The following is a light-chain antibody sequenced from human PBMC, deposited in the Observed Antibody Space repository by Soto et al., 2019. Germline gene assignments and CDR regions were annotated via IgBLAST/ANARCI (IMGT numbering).Light chain of an antibody. Sequence: EIVLTQSPATLSLSPGERVTLSCRASQSVSSNLAWYQQIPGQSPRLLIYDASNRATDIPARFSGSGSGTDFTLTISSLEPEDFAVYYCQHRNNWLFTFGPGTKVDVK. CDR2: DAS. CDR1: QSVSSN. CDR3: QHRNNWLFT. J-gene: IGKJ3*01. V-gene: IGKV3-11*01.